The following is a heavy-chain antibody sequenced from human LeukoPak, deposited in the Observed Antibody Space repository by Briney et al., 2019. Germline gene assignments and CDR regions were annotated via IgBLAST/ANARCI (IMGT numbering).Heavy chain of an antibody. CDR1: GGSVSSYY. D-gene: IGHD3-22*01. CDR2: IYDSGSP. Sequence: SETLSLNCTVSGGSVSSYYWGWIRQPPGKGLAWIGYIYDSGSPKYNPSLKSRVTISIDTSKNQLSLNLSSVTAADTAVYYCARAGYYYDSSSYYSFDSWGQGTLVTVSS. CDR3: ARAGYYYDSSSYYSFDS. J-gene: IGHJ4*02. V-gene: IGHV4-59*02.